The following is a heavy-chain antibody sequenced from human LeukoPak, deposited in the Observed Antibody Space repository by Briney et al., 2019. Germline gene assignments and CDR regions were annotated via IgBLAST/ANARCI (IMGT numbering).Heavy chain of an antibody. CDR2: IKQDGSEK. Sequence: PGGSLRLSCAAPGFTFSSYWMSWVRQAPGKGLEWVANIKQDGSEKYYVDSVKGRFTISRDNAKNSLYLQMNSLRAEDTAVYYCASTNGGYYFDYWGQGTLVTVSS. V-gene: IGHV3-7*01. D-gene: IGHD2-2*01. CDR3: ASTNGGYYFDY. J-gene: IGHJ4*02. CDR1: GFTFSSYW.